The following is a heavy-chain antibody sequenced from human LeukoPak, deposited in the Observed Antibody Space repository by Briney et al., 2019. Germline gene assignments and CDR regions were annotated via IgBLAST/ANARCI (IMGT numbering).Heavy chain of an antibody. V-gene: IGHV3-21*01. J-gene: IGHJ5*02. CDR2: ISSSSSYI. Sequence: KPGGSLRLSCAASGFTFSSYSMNWVRQAPGKGLEWVSSISSSSSYIYYADSVKGRFTISRDNAKNSLYLQMNSLRAEDTAVYYCARALPGVVTMVRGWFDPWGQGTLVTVSS. D-gene: IGHD3-10*01. CDR1: GFTFSSYS. CDR3: ARALPGVVTMVRGWFDP.